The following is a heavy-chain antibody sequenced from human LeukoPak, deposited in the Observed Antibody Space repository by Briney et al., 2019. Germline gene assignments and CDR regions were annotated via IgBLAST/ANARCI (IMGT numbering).Heavy chain of an antibody. D-gene: IGHD6-25*01. CDR3: AKKKASETAAGSYFDY. J-gene: IGHJ4*02. CDR1: GFTFDDYT. Sequence: GGSLRLSCAASGFTFDDYTMHWVRHPPGKGLEWVSLISWDGQSTYYTNSVKGRFTISRDNTKNSLYLQMNSLRTEDTALYYCAKKKASETAAGSYFDYWGQGALVTVSS. CDR2: ISWDGQST. V-gene: IGHV3-43*01.